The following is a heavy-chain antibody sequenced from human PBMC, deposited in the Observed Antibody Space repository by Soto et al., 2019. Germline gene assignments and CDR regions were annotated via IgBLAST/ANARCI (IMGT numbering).Heavy chain of an antibody. Sequence: QVQLVESGGGVVQPGRSLRLSCAASGFIFSNFGMHWVRQAPGKGLEWVAVISDDGSNKYYADSVKGRFTISRDNSKNTLYVQMNSLRPEDTAVYYCVTELGGFEYWGQGTLVTVSS. D-gene: IGHD3-16*01. J-gene: IGHJ4*02. CDR1: GFIFSNFG. CDR2: ISDDGSNK. CDR3: VTELGGFEY. V-gene: IGHV3-30-3*01.